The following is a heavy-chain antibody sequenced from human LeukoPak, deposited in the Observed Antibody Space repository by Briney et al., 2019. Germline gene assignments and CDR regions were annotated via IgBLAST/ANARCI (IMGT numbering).Heavy chain of an antibody. CDR3: ATSRVFDY. V-gene: IGHV3-11*04. CDR1: GFTFSDYF. CDR2: INSAGDNI. J-gene: IGHJ4*02. Sequence: GGSLRLSCVASGFTFSDYFMSWIRQAPGKGLEWLSFINSAGDNIYYADSVKGRFTISRDNAKKTLYLGMNSLRMEDTAIYYCATSRVFDYWGQGTLVTVSS.